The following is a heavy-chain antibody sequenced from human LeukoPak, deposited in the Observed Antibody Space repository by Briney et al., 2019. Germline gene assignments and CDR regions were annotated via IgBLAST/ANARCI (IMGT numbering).Heavy chain of an antibody. CDR2: IYTSGST. Sequence: SQTLSLTCTVSGVSISSGGYYWSWIRQPAGKGLEWIGRIYTSGSTNYNPSLKSRVTISVDTSKNQFSLKLSSVTAADTAVYYCARGNFWSGYYNYYYYMDVWGKGTTVTVSS. CDR3: ARGNFWSGYYNYYYYMDV. J-gene: IGHJ6*03. V-gene: IGHV4-61*02. CDR1: GVSISSGGYY. D-gene: IGHD3-3*01.